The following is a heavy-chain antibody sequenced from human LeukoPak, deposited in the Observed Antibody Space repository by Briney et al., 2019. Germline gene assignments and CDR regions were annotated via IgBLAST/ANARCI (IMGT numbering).Heavy chain of an antibody. J-gene: IGHJ5*02. V-gene: IGHV3-48*04. CDR1: GSTFSSYS. D-gene: IGHD4-17*01. Sequence: GGSLRLSCAASGSTFSSYSMNWVRRAPGKGLEWLSYINGGGTTIYYADSVKGRFTISRDNSKNMLFLQMNSLRAEDTAVYYCAKGPLYYYGDNAWFGPWGQGTLVTVSS. CDR3: AKGPLYYYGDNAWFGP. CDR2: INGGGTTI.